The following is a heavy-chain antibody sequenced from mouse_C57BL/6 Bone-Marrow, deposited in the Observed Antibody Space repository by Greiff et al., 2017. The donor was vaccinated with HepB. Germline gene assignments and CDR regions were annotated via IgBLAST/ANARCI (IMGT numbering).Heavy chain of an antibody. CDR1: GFTFSSYG. Sequence: DVMLVESGGDLVKPGGSLKLSCAASGFTFSSYGMSWVRQTPDKRLEWVATISSGGSYTYYPDSVKGRFTISRDNAKNTLYLQMSSLKSEDTAMYYCASQITTVVATRGYWYFDVWGTGTTVTVSS. CDR3: ASQITTVVATRGYWYFDV. D-gene: IGHD1-1*01. J-gene: IGHJ1*03. CDR2: ISSGGSYT. V-gene: IGHV5-6*02.